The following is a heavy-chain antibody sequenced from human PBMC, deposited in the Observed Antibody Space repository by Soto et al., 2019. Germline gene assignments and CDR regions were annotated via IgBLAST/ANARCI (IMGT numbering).Heavy chain of an antibody. CDR2: IYPGDSDT. CDR3: ARQHYYDSSGYYGWFDP. V-gene: IGHV5-51*01. J-gene: IGHJ5*02. Sequence: GESLKISCNGSGYSFTSYWIGLVRQMPGKGLEWMGIIYPGDSDTRYSPSFQGQVTISADKSISTAYLQWSSLKASDTAMYYCARQHYYDSSGYYGWFDPWGQGTLVTVSA. CDR1: GYSFTSYW. D-gene: IGHD3-22*01.